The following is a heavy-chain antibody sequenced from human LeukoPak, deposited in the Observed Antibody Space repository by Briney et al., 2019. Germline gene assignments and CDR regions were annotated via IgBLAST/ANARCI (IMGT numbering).Heavy chain of an antibody. D-gene: IGHD3-16*02. J-gene: IGHJ4*02. CDR2: INHSGTT. V-gene: IGHV4-34*01. CDR1: GGSFSDYY. Sequence: SETLSLTCAVYGGSFSDYYCSWIRQPPGKGLEWIGEINHSGTTNYSPSLKSRVSISVGTSKNQFSLKLNSVTAADAAMYYCASHYSSGSYRYTGSFDSWGQGMLVNVSS. CDR3: ASHYSSGSYRYTGSFDS.